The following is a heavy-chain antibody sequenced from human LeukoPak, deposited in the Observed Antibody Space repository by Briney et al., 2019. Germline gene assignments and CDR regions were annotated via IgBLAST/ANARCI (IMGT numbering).Heavy chain of an antibody. D-gene: IGHD3-10*01. Sequence: SETLSLTCTVSGGSISSYYWSWIRQSPGKGLECIGYIHYTGSTNYNPSLKSRVTISVETSKNQFSLKLKSVTAADTAVYYCARGGYYGSGNDFRFDPWGQGTMVTVSS. J-gene: IGHJ3*01. CDR1: GGSISSYY. CDR2: IHYTGST. CDR3: ARGGYYGSGNDFRFDP. V-gene: IGHV4-59*01.